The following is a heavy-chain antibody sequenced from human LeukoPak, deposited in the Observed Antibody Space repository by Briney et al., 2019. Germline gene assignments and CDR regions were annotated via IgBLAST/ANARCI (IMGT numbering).Heavy chain of an antibody. V-gene: IGHV3-7*05. J-gene: IGHJ4*02. CDR1: GLRFNTYW. CDR3: GRGPGYRSDY. CDR2: INQDGSEK. Sequence: GGSVTLSCTASGLRFNTYWMTWVRQAPGKGLEWVDNINQDGSEKNYVGSVKGRFAISRDSAKKSLYLKRNSLRAEDTAVYYCGRGPGYRSDYWGQGTLVTVSS. D-gene: IGHD5-12*01.